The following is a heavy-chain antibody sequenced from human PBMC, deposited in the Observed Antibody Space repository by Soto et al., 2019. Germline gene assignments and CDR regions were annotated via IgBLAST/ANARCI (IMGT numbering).Heavy chain of an antibody. J-gene: IGHJ6*02. Sequence: SETLSLTCTVSGGSISSSSYYWGWIRQPPGKGLEWIGSIYYSGSTYYNPSLKSRVAISVDTSKNQFSLKLSSVTAADTAVYYCARRGYGSGSYYVDVWGQGTTVTVSS. D-gene: IGHD3-10*01. V-gene: IGHV4-39*01. CDR3: ARRGYGSGSYYVDV. CDR1: GGSISSSSYY. CDR2: IYYSGST.